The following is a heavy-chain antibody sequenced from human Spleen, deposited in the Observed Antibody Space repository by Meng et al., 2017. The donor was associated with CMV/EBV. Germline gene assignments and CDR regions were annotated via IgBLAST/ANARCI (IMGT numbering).Heavy chain of an antibody. V-gene: IGHV4-4*07. J-gene: IGHJ4*02. CDR3: ARGPWGGSYSALPFDY. CDR1: GGSISIYY. CDR2: IYTSGST. D-gene: IGHD1-26*01. Sequence: VRLQASGPGWVKPSGPLSLPCTVSGGSISIYYWGWIRQPAGKGLGWIGRIYTSGSTNYNPSLKSRVTMSVDTSKNQFSLKLSSVTAADTAVYYCARGPWGGSYSALPFDYWGQGTLVTVSS.